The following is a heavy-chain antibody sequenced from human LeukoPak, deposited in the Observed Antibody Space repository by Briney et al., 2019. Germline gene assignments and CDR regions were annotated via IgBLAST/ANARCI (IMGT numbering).Heavy chain of an antibody. D-gene: IGHD1-26*01. Sequence: PGGSLRLSCAASGFTFSSYAMHWVRQAPGKGLEWVAVISYDGSNKYYADSVKGRFTIPRDNSKNTLYLQMNSLRAEDTAVYYCARDLRVWWELLGGHDAFDIWGQGTMVTVSS. CDR1: GFTFSSYA. V-gene: IGHV3-30-3*01. J-gene: IGHJ3*02. CDR2: ISYDGSNK. CDR3: ARDLRVWWELLGGHDAFDI.